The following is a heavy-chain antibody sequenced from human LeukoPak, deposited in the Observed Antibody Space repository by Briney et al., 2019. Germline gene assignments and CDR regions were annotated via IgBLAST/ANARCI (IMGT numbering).Heavy chain of an antibody. Sequence: GGSLRLSCAASGFTFSSYSMNWVRQAPGKGLEWVSSITSSSTYIYYADSVKGRFTISRDNAKNSLYLQMNSLRAEDTAVYYCARDSSIQSLDPWGQGTLVIVSA. V-gene: IGHV3-21*01. CDR3: ARDSSIQSLDP. J-gene: IGHJ5*02. CDR1: GFTFSSYS. D-gene: IGHD5-18*01. CDR2: ITSSSTYI.